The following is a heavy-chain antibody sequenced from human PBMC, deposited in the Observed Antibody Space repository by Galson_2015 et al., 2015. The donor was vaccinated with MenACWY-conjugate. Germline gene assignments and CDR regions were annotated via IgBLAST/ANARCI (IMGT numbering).Heavy chain of an antibody. CDR2: ITVDATNT. Sequence: SLRLSCAASGFTIGRYWIHWVRQVPGKGPVWISCITVDATNTEFADSVKGCFALSRDNARNTVYLQMNSLTAEDTAVYYCARDGGGGTPFGCWGQGTLVTVSS. V-gene: IGHV3-74*03. CDR1: GFTIGRYW. J-gene: IGHJ4*02. CDR3: ARDGGGGTPFGC. D-gene: IGHD1-26*01.